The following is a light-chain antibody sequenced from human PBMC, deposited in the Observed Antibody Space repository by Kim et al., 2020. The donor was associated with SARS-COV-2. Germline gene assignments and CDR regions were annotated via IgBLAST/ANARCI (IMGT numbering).Light chain of an antibody. CDR2: DSS. V-gene: IGKV3-11*01. Sequence: LSPGERATLSCRASSNIGSYFSAYQQKPRDPPPLLMIDSSSSATGDPARFSGSGAATAVSPTTSSLQPPDFSSYHCQQRSKWLTTFGQGTQVDIK. J-gene: IGKJ5*01. CDR1: SNIGSY. CDR3: QQRSKWLTT.